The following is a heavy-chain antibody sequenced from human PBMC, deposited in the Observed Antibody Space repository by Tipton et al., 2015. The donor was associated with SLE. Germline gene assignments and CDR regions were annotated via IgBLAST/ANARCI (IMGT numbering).Heavy chain of an antibody. Sequence: TLSLTCSVSGASISSDVYYWSWIRQLPGKGLEWIGYIYNTGNTYYNPSLKSRVTMSVDTSKNQFSLRVTSVTAADTAVYYCAKETSPRGGFDYWGQGTLVTVSS. D-gene: IGHD3-10*01. V-gene: IGHV4-31*03. CDR3: AKETSPRGGFDY. CDR2: IYNTGNT. CDR1: GASISSDVYY. J-gene: IGHJ4*02.